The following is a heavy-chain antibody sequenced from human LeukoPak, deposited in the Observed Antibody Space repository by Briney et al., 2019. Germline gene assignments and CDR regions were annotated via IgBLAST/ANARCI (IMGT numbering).Heavy chain of an antibody. J-gene: IGHJ6*02. CDR2: ISSSSSYI. CDR1: GFTFSSYS. CDR3: VKDIGAGSSGRTDLYYYYGLDV. D-gene: IGHD1-1*01. Sequence: PGGSLRLSCAASGFTFSSYSMNWVRQAPGKGLEWVSSISSSSSYIYYADSVKGRFTISRDNAKNSLYLQMNSLRVDDTALYYCVKDIGAGSSGRTDLYYYYGLDVWGQGTTVTVSS. V-gene: IGHV3-21*04.